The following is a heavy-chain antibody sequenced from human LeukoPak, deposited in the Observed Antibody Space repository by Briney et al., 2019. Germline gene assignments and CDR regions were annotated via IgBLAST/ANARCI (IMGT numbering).Heavy chain of an antibody. D-gene: IGHD2-15*01. CDR2: IYPGDSDT. Sequence: GESRQISCKGSGYSFTSYWIGWVRQLPGKGLEWMGTIYPGDSDTRYSPSFQGQVTISADKSISTAYLQWSSLKASDTAMYYCARGGWFDAFDIWGQGTMVTVSS. CDR1: GYSFTSYW. J-gene: IGHJ3*02. V-gene: IGHV5-51*01. CDR3: ARGGWFDAFDI.